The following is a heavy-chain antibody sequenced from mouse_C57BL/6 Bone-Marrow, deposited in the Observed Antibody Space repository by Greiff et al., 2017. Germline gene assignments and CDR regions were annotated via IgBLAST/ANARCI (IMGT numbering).Heavy chain of an antibody. D-gene: IGHD1-1*01. CDR1: GYTFPSYW. Sequence: VQLQQSGTVLARPGASVKMSCKTSGYTFPSYWMHWVKQRPGQGLEWIGAIYPGNSDTSYNQKFKGKAKLTAVTSASTAYMELSSLTNEDSAVYYCTRSRFTTVEAWFAYWGQGTLVTVSA. J-gene: IGHJ3*01. V-gene: IGHV1-5*01. CDR3: TRSRFTTVEAWFAY. CDR2: IYPGNSDT.